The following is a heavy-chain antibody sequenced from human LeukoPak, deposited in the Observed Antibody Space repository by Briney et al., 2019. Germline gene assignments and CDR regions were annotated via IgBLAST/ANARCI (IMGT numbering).Heavy chain of an antibody. D-gene: IGHD5-24*01. CDR3: AKEGRSLQTY. CDR1: GFMFSRNW. Sequence: GSLRLSCAASGFMFSRNWMSWVRLAPGEGLEWVANIKEDGTETYYVDSVKGRFTISRDNAKNSLYLQMNSLRVEDTAVYYCAKEGRSLQTYWGQGTLVTVSS. CDR2: IKEDGTET. J-gene: IGHJ4*02. V-gene: IGHV3-7*03.